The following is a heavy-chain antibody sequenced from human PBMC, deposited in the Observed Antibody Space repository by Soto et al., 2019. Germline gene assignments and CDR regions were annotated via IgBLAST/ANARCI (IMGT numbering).Heavy chain of an antibody. D-gene: IGHD1-1*01. V-gene: IGHV4-39*01. CDR3: ARHIHNQGFEYYFDS. CDR1: GGSITSSGSA. CDR2: IDYSGNI. J-gene: IGHJ4*02. Sequence: SETLSLTCNASGGSITSSGSAWGWIRQSPGKGLEWIGTIDYSGNIYYIPSLKSRITISVDTSKNQISLKLSSMTAADTAVYYCARHIHNQGFEYYFDSWGQGTLVTVS.